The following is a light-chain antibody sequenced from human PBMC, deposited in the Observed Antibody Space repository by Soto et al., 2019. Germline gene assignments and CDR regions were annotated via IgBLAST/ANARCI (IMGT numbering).Light chain of an antibody. Sequence: QSVLTQPASVSGSPGQSITISCTGTSSDIGHYHYVSWYQQHPGKAPKLMIYHVTYRPSGVSNRYSGSKSGNSASLTISGLQADDEADYYCCTLTTSHTYVFGSGTKLTVL. V-gene: IGLV2-14*03. CDR2: HVT. CDR1: SSDIGHYHY. CDR3: CTLTTSHTYV. J-gene: IGLJ1*01.